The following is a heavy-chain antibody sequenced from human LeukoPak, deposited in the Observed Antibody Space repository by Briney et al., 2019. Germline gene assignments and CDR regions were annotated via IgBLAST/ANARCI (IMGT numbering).Heavy chain of an antibody. D-gene: IGHD1-1*01. CDR1: GGSISSGSYY. CDR3: ARVPRRWNHSRFFDY. CDR2: IYTSGST. V-gene: IGHV4-61*02. Sequence: NPSETLSLTCTVSGGSISSGSYYWSWIRQPAGKGLEWIGRIYTSGSTNYNPSLKSRVTISVDTSKNQFSLKLSSVTAADTAVYYCARVPRRWNHSRFFDYWGQGTLVTVSS. J-gene: IGHJ4*02.